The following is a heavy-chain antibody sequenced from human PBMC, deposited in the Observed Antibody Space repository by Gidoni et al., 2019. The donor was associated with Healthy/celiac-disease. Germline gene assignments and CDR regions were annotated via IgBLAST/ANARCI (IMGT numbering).Heavy chain of an antibody. CDR1: GFTFSSYW. CDR3: ARVHSSGWYGD. CDR2: IKQDGSEK. D-gene: IGHD6-19*01. J-gene: IGHJ4*02. Sequence: EVQLVESGGGLVQPGGSLSLSCAASGFTFSSYWMSWVRQAPGKGLEWVANIKQDGSEKYYVDSVKGRFTISRDNAKNSLYLQMNSLRAEDTAVYYCARVHSSGWYGDWGQGTLVTVSS. V-gene: IGHV3-7*03.